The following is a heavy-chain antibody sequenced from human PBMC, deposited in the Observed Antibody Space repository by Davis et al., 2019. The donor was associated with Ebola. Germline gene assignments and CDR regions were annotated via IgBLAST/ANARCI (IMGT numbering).Heavy chain of an antibody. D-gene: IGHD3-16*01. CDR1: GYTFTDYN. J-gene: IGHJ4*02. Sequence: ASVKVSCKASGYTFTDYNIHWVRQAPGQGPEWMGRVVPNSGGTNYAEKFQDRVTMTRDTSISTACMELTSLTSDDTAVYYCARGDKFGLPNWGQGTLVTVSS. CDR2: VVPNSGGT. CDR3: ARGDKFGLPN. V-gene: IGHV1-2*06.